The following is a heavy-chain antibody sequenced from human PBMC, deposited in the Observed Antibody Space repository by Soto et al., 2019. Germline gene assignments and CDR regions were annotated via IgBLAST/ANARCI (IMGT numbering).Heavy chain of an antibody. CDR1: GGSISSYY. V-gene: IGHV4-59*01. D-gene: IGHD6-13*01. CDR3: ARGDIAAAVDY. Sequence: PSETLSLTCTVSGGSISSYYWSWIRQPPGKGLEWIGYIYYSGSTNYNPSLKSRVTISVDTSKNQFSLKLSSVTAADTAVYYCARGDIAAAVDYWGQGTLVTVSS. CDR2: IYYSGST. J-gene: IGHJ4*02.